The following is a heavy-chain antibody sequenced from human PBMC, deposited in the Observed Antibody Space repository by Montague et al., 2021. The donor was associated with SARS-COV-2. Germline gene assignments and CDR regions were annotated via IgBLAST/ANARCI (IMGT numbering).Heavy chain of an antibody. J-gene: IGHJ4*02. CDR3: ARIGSSSWSAFDY. D-gene: IGHD6-13*01. CDR2: IGWXXXK. CDR1: GFSLSTSGMC. V-gene: IGHV2-70*01. Sequence: PALVKPTQTLTLTGTFSGFSLSTSGMCVSWIRQPPGRALGWLALIGWXXXKYYSTSLKTRLTIFKDTSKNQVVLTMTNMDPVDTATYYCARIGSSSWSAFDYWGQGTLVTVSS.